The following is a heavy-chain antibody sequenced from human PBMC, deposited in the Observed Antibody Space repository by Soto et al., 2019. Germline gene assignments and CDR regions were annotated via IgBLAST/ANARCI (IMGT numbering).Heavy chain of an antibody. Sequence: QPGGSLRLSCAASGFTFRSFDFHWVRQATGKGLEWVATIGTIGDTYYPVSVKGRFTVSRENANSSVSLQMDSLRVGDTAVYFCLRGQDVGATFFDTWCLGTPLTVSS. V-gene: IGHV3-13*01. J-gene: IGHJ1*01. D-gene: IGHD3-9*01. CDR3: LRGQDVGATFFDT. CDR1: GFTFRSFD. CDR2: IGTIGDT.